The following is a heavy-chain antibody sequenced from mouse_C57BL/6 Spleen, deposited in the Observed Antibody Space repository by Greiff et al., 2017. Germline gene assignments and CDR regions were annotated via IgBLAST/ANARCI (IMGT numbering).Heavy chain of an antibody. CDR3: ASDYYGSSYDYFDY. Sequence: VQRVESGAELARPGASVKLSCKASGYTFTSYGIRWVKQRTGQGLEWIGEIYPRSGNTYYNEKFKGKATLTANTSSSTAYMALRSLASEDSAVYIWASDYYGSSYDYFDYWGQGTTLTVSS. CDR2: IYPRSGNT. D-gene: IGHD1-1*01. CDR1: GYTFTSYG. V-gene: IGHV1-81*01. J-gene: IGHJ2*01.